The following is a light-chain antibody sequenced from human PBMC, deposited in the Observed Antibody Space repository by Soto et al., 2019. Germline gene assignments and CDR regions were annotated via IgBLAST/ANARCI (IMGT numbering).Light chain of an antibody. Sequence: QSALTQPASVSRSPGQSITISCTVSNSDIGNYNIVSWYQQHPDKAPQLIIYEVTKRPSGVSNRFSGSKSGNTASLTISGLQAEDEGDYHCCSYAGSNVFVFGTGTKVTVL. CDR2: EVT. J-gene: IGLJ1*01. CDR1: NSDIGNYNI. CDR3: CSYAGSNVFV. V-gene: IGLV2-23*02.